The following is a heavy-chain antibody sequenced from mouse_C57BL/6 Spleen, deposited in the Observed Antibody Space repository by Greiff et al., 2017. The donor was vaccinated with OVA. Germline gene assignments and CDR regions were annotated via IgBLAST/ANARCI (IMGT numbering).Heavy chain of an antibody. CDR1: GYSITSGYD. CDR2: ISYSGST. CDR3: AREITTVVATRYFDV. D-gene: IGHD1-1*01. V-gene: IGHV3-1*01. J-gene: IGHJ1*03. Sequence: EVMLVESGPGMVKPSQSLSLTCTVTGYSITSGYDWHWIRHFPGNKLEWMGYISYSGSTNYNPSLKSRISITHDTSKNHFFLKLNSVTTEDTATYYCAREITTVVATRYFDVWGTGTTVTVSS.